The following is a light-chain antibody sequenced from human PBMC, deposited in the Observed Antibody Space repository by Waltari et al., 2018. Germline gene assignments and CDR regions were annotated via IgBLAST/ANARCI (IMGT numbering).Light chain of an antibody. CDR1: DSDIGRHF. CDR3: ATWESGLSL. CDR2: ENT. Sequence: QSVLTQPPSVSAAAGQRVTISCSGTDSDIGRHFVSWYPRVPGTAPKLLIYENTERPSGVPDRFSGSKSGTSATLDIAGLQTGDEAQYYCATWESGLSLFGGGTTLTVL. V-gene: IGLV1-51*02. J-gene: IGLJ3*02.